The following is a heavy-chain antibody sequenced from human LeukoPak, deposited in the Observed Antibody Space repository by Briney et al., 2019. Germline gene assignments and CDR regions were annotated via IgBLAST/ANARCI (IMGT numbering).Heavy chain of an antibody. CDR1: GLTFSDYY. V-gene: IGHV3-72*01. Sequence: GGSLRLSCVASGLTFSDYYMDWVRQAPGKGLEWVGRARDKANSHTTVYAASVRGRFIISRDDSKSSLFLQMNGLKTEDTAVYFCARRGFSDSRGYYPDFDYWGRGTLVTVSS. CDR3: ARRGFSDSRGYYPDFDY. J-gene: IGHJ4*02. CDR2: ARDKANSHTT. D-gene: IGHD3-22*01.